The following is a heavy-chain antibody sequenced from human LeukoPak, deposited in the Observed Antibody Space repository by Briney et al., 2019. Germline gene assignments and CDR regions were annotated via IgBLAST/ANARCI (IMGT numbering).Heavy chain of an antibody. Sequence: GGSLRLSCAASGFTFSSYGMHWVRQAPGKGLEWVSSISSSSSYIYYADSVKGRFTISRDNAKNSLYLQMNSLRAEDTAVYYCARDRYYYDSRAPEAFDIWGQGTMVTVSS. D-gene: IGHD3-22*01. V-gene: IGHV3-21*01. CDR3: ARDRYYYDSRAPEAFDI. CDR1: GFTFSSYG. J-gene: IGHJ3*02. CDR2: ISSSSSYI.